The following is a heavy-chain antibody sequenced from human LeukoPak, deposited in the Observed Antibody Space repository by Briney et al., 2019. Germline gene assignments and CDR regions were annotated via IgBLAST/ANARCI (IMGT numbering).Heavy chain of an antibody. Sequence: GASVKVSCKASGYTFTSYAMHWVRQAPGQRLEWMGWINAGNGNTKYSQKFQGRVTITRDTSASTAYMELSSLRSGDTAVYYCAMGDYYDILTGYSNWFDPWGQGTLVTVSS. CDR2: INAGNGNT. CDR3: AMGDYYDILTGYSNWFDP. CDR1: GYTFTSYA. J-gene: IGHJ5*02. V-gene: IGHV1-3*01. D-gene: IGHD3-9*01.